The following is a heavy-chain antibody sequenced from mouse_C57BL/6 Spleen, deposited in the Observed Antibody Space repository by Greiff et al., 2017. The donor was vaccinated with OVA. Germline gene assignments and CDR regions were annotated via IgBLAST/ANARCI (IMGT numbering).Heavy chain of an antibody. J-gene: IGHJ3*01. V-gene: IGHV6-3*01. CDR1: GFTFSNYW. CDR2: IRLKSDNYAT. Sequence: DVKLQESGGGLVQPGGSMKLSCVASGFTFSNYWMNWVRQSPEKGLEWVAQIRLKSDNYATHYAESVKGRFTISRDDSKSSVYLQMNNLRAEDTGIYYCTGGRQFAYWGQGTLVTVSA. CDR3: TGGRQFAY.